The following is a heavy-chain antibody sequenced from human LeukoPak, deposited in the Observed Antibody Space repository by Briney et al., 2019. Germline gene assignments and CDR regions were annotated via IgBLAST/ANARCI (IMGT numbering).Heavy chain of an antibody. CDR1: GFTFNSYA. CDR3: SKAGIGAVCYFDY. D-gene: IGHD6-13*01. J-gene: IGHJ4*02. Sequence: GGSLRLSCAVSGFTFNSYAMSWVRQAPGKGLEWVSAIRGSGGGTYYADSVKGRFTISRDNSKNTLYLQMNSLRDEDTALYYCSKAGIGAVCYFDYGGQGTLVTVSS. CDR2: IRGSGGGT. V-gene: IGHV3-23*01.